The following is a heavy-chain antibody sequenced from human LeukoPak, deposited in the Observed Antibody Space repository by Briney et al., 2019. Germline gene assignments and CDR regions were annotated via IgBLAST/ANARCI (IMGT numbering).Heavy chain of an antibody. CDR2: IYYSGST. Sequence: SETLSLTCTVSGGSISSSSYYWGWIRQPPGKGPEWIGSIYYSGSTYYNPSLKSRVTISVDTSKNQFSLKLSSVTAADTAVYYCARCLAVAGFFDYWGQGTLVTVSS. CDR3: ARCLAVAGFFDY. D-gene: IGHD6-19*01. J-gene: IGHJ4*02. V-gene: IGHV4-39*01. CDR1: GGSISSSSYY.